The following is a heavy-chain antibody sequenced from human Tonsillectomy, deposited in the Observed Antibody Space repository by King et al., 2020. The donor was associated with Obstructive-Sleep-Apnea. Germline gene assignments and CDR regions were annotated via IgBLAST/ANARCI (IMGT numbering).Heavy chain of an antibody. D-gene: IGHD4-17*01. Sequence: LQLQESGPGLVKPSETLSLTCTVSGGSISSSRYYWGWIRQPPGTGREWIGTIYYSGRTYYNPSLKSRVTISVDTSKNQFSLRLSSVTAADTAVYYCARHPLRRYFDYWGQGTLVTVSS. CDR2: IYYSGRT. J-gene: IGHJ4*02. V-gene: IGHV4-39*01. CDR1: GGSISSSRYY. CDR3: ARHPLRRYFDY.